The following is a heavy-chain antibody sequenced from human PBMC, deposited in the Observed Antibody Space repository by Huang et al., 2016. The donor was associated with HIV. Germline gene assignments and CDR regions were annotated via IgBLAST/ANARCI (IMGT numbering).Heavy chain of an antibody. CDR3: TRRYNILNWYFDL. D-gene: IGHD1-1*01. Sequence: HLVELGGGLVQPGGSLNLSCIASGFTVTGAAIHWVRQAAGGGRGWVGRIGSKGGRDETEYKPSLKGRFTISRDDSKNVVYLQMSSLTTDDTAIYHCTRRYNILNWYFDLWGRGSLVTVS. CDR1: GFTVTGAA. CDR2: IGSKGGRDET. V-gene: IGHV3-73*01. J-gene: IGHJ2*01.